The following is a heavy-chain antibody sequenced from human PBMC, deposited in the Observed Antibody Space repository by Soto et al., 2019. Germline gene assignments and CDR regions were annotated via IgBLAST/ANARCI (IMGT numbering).Heavy chain of an antibody. V-gene: IGHV3-30-3*01. CDR3: VREGLQDDALDF. D-gene: IGHD4-4*01. CDR1: GFTFSVYA. Sequence: QVHLVESGGGVVQPGRSLRLSCAASGFTFSVYALQWVRQAPGKGLDWLATMSYDGSNYGDSMKGRITISRDNSKNTLFLERNSLRAEDTGVYYCVREGLQDDALDFWGQGTMVTVSS. CDR2: MSYDGSN. J-gene: IGHJ3*01.